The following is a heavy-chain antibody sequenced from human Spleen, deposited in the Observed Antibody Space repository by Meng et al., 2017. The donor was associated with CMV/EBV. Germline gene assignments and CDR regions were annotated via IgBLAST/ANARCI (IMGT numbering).Heavy chain of an antibody. CDR1: GFTFSSYG. CDR3: AKVLRFLEWTKNYYYYGMDV. CDR2: IRYDGSNK. D-gene: IGHD3-3*01. J-gene: IGHJ6*02. V-gene: IGHV3-30*02. Sequence: GESLKISCAASGFTFSSYGMHWVRQAPGKGLEWVAFIRYDGSNKYYADSVKGRFTISRDNSKNTLYLQMNSLRAEDTAVYYCAKVLRFLEWTKNYYYYGMDVWGQGTTVTVSS.